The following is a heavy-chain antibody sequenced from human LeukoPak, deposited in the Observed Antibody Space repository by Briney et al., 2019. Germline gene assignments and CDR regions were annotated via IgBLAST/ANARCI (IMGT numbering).Heavy chain of an antibody. V-gene: IGHV4-34*01. CDR1: GGSFSGYY. D-gene: IGHD7-27*01. Sequence: PSETLSLTCAVYGGSFSGYYWSWIRQPPGKGLEWIGEINQSGSTNYNPSLKSRVTISVDTSKNQFSLKLSSVTAADTAVYYCARGRRPGSFDYWGQGTLVTVSS. CDR3: ARGRRPGSFDY. CDR2: INQSGST. J-gene: IGHJ4*02.